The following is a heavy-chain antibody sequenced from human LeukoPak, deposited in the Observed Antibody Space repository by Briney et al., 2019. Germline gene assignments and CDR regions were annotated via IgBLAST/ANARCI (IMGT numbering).Heavy chain of an antibody. CDR3: ARTAAAGTSYFDY. J-gene: IGHJ4*02. V-gene: IGHV1-69*04. CDR2: IIPILGIA. D-gene: IGHD6-13*01. CDR1: GGTFSSYA. Sequence: ASVKVSCKASGGTFSSYAISWVRQAPGQGLEWMGRIIPILGIANYAQKFQGRVTITADKSTSTAYMELSSLRSEDTAVYYCARTAAAGTSYFDYWGQGTLVTVSS.